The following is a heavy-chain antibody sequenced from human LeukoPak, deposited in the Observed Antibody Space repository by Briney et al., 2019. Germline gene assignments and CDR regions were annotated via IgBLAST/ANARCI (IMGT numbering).Heavy chain of an antibody. V-gene: IGHV3-23*01. CDR3: AKGDVVTAIFPLDY. J-gene: IGHJ4*02. D-gene: IGHD5-12*01. CDR1: GFTFSSYA. Sequence: GGSLRLSCAASGFTFSSYAMSWVRQAPGKGLEWVSAISGSGGSTYCADSVKGRFTISRDNSKNTLYLQMNSLRAEDTAVYYCAKGDVVTAIFPLDYWGQGTLVIVSS. CDR2: ISGSGGST.